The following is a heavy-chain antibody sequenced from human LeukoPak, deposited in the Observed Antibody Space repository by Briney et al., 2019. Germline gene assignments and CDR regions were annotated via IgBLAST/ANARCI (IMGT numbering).Heavy chain of an antibody. D-gene: IGHD3-10*01. V-gene: IGHV4-61*02. CDR1: GGSISSINSGTYY. Sequence: SQTLSLTCSVSGGSISSINSGTYYWSWIRQPAGKGLEWIGRIYAGGSINYNPSLNGRVTISIDRSKNQFSLKLSSVTAADTALYYCAAGGDEFAYWGQGTLVTVSS. CDR3: AAGGDEFAY. J-gene: IGHJ4*02. CDR2: IYAGGSI.